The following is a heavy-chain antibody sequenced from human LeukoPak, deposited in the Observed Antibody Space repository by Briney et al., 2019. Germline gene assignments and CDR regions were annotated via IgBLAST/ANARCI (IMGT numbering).Heavy chain of an antibody. J-gene: IGHJ4*02. D-gene: IGHD1-7*01. CDR1: GGTFSSYA. CDR2: IIPILGIA. CDR3: ARVGSWNYDLDY. V-gene: IGHV1-69*04. Sequence: SVKVSCKASGGTFSSYAISWVRQAPGQGLEWMGRIIPILGIANYAQKFQGRVTITADKSTSTAYMELSSLRSEDTAVYYCARVGSWNYDLDYWGQGALVTVSS.